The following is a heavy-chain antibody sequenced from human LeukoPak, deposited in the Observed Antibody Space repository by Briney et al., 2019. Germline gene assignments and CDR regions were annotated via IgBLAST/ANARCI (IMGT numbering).Heavy chain of an antibody. D-gene: IGHD4-17*01. J-gene: IGHJ3*01. V-gene: IGHV3-30*18. CDR2: MSYDGSKI. CDR3: AKDPNGDYIGTFDV. CDR1: GFTFSNYG. Sequence: GGSLRLSCAASGFTFSNYGMHWVRQAPGKGLEWVAVMSYDGSKIYYADSVKGRFTISRDNSKNMLYLQMNSLRAEDTAVYYCAKDPNGDYIGTFDVWGQGTMVTVSS.